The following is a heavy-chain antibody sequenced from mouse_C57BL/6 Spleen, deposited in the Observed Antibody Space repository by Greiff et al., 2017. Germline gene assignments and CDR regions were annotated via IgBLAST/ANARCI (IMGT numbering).Heavy chain of an antibody. CDR2: ISGGGGNT. D-gene: IGHD2-4*01. J-gene: IGHJ4*01. V-gene: IGHV5-9*01. Sequence: EVNLVESGGGLVKPGGSLKLSCAASGFTFSSYTMSWVRQTPEKRLEWVATISGGGGNTYYADSVKGRFTISRDNAKNTLYLQMSSLRSEDTALYYCARPVYDYGAMDYWGQGTSVTVSS. CDR1: GFTFSSYT. CDR3: ARPVYDYGAMDY.